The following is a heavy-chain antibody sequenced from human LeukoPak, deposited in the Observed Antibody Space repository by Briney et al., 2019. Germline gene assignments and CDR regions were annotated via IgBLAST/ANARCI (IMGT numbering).Heavy chain of an antibody. D-gene: IGHD1-26*01. J-gene: IGHJ6*03. CDR3: ARGGEVGATHEQGYYYYYMDV. CDR2: IIPIFGTA. CDR1: GYTFISYY. V-gene: IGHV1-69*05. Sequence: ASVKVSCKASGYTFISYYMHWVRQAPGQGLEWMGGIIPIFGTANYAQKFQGRVTITTDESTSTAYMELSSLRSEDTAVYYCARGGEVGATHEQGYYYYYMDVWGKGTTVTVSS.